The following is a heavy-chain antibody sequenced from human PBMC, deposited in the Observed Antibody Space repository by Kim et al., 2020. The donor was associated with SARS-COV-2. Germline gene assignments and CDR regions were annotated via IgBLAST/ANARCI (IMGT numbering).Heavy chain of an antibody. CDR2: NT. Sequence: NTNYNPAPTSRVTLSVGTSKNQVSLKLSSVTAADTAMYYCARETRDWYFDLWGRGTLVTVSS. J-gene: IGHJ2*01. V-gene: IGHV4-34*01. CDR3: ARETRDWYFDL.